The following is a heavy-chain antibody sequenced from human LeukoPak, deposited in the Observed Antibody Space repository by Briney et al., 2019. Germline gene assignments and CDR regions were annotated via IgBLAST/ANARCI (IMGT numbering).Heavy chain of an antibody. Sequence: ASVKVSCKASGYTFTSYGISWVRQAPGQGLEWMGWISAYNGNTNYAQKLQGRVTMTTDTSTSTAYMELRSLRSDDTAVYYCARDHYYDILTGYYPPLYYGMDVWGKGTTATVSS. V-gene: IGHV1-18*04. J-gene: IGHJ6*04. CDR3: ARDHYYDILTGYYPPLYYGMDV. CDR2: ISAYNGNT. CDR1: GYTFTSYG. D-gene: IGHD3-9*01.